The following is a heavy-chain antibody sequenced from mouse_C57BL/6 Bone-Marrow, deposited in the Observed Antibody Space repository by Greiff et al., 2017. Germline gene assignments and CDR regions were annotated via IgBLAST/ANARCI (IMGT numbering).Heavy chain of an antibody. CDR1: GYTFTSYT. CDR3: ARIEIQATHAVDY. Sequence: VKLMESGAELARPGASVKMSCKASGYTFTSYTMHWVKQRPGQGLEWIGYINPSSGYTKYNQKFKDKATLTADKSSSTAYMQLSSLTSEDSAVYYCARIEIQATHAVDYWGQGTSVTVSS. V-gene: IGHV1-4*01. J-gene: IGHJ4*01. D-gene: IGHD3-2*02. CDR2: INPSSGYT.